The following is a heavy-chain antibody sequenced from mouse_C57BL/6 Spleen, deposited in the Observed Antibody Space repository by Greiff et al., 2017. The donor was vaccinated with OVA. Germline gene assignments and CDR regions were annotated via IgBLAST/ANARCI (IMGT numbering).Heavy chain of an antibody. CDR3: TRDYYGNY. Sequence: EVMLVEAGGGLVQPGGTMKLSCAASGFTFSDAWMGLVRPSPEEGLEWVAESRNKANNHATYYAESVKGRFTISRDDSKSSVYLQMNSLRAEDTGIYYCTRDYYGNYWGQGTSVTVSS. V-gene: IGHV6-6*01. D-gene: IGHD1-1*01. CDR2: SRNKANNHAT. CDR1: GFTFSDAW. J-gene: IGHJ4*01.